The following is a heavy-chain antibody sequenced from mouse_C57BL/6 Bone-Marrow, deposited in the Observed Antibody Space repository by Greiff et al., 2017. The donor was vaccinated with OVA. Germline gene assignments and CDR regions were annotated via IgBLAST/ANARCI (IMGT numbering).Heavy chain of an antibody. J-gene: IGHJ1*03. Sequence: QVQLQQSGPELVKPGASVKLSCKASGYTFTSYDINWVKQRPGQGLEWIGWIYPGDGSTKYNEKLKGKGTLTVDTTSITAYIGLHSLTTENYSVYFCARCLLRYFDVWGTGTTVTVSS. D-gene: IGHD1-1*01. CDR1: GYTFTSYD. V-gene: IGHV1-85*01. CDR3: ARCLLRYFDV. CDR2: IYPGDGST.